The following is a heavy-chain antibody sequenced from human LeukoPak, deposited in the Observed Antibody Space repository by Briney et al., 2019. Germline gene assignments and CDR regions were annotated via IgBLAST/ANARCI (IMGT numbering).Heavy chain of an antibody. J-gene: IGHJ3*02. CDR1: GYTFTSYG. CDR3: ARVGGQWPDDAFDI. V-gene: IGHV1-18*04. CDR2: ISAYNGNT. Sequence: ASVKVSCKASGYTFTSYGISWVRQAPGQGLEWMGWISAYNGNTNYAQKLQGRVTTTTDTSTSTAYMELRSLRSDDTAVYYCARVGGQWPDDAFDIWGQGTMVTVSS. D-gene: IGHD6-19*01.